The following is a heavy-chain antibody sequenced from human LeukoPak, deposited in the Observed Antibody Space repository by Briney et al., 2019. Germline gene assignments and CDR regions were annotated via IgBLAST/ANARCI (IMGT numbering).Heavy chain of an antibody. CDR2: IWYDGSGQ. V-gene: IGHV3-33*01. J-gene: IGHJ4*02. Sequence: GGSLRLSCAASGFTFSSYGMHWARLAPGRGLEWVAVIWYDGSGQYYADSVKGRFTISRDNSKNTLYLQMNSLRAEDTAVYYCARDYNYVTDYWGQGTLVTVSS. CDR1: GFTFSSYG. CDR3: ARDYNYVTDY. D-gene: IGHD5-18*01.